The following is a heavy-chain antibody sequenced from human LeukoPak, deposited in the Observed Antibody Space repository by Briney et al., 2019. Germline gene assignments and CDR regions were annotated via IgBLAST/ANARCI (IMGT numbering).Heavy chain of an antibody. CDR1: GYTFTSYA. Sequence: ASVKVSCKASGYTFTSYAMNWVRQAPGQGLEWMGIINPSGGSTSYAQKFQGRVTMTRDTSTSTDYMELSSLRSEDTAVYYCARAPPRFLEWLPKFDYWGQGTLVTVSS. D-gene: IGHD3-3*01. J-gene: IGHJ4*02. V-gene: IGHV1-46*01. CDR2: INPSGGST. CDR3: ARAPPRFLEWLPKFDY.